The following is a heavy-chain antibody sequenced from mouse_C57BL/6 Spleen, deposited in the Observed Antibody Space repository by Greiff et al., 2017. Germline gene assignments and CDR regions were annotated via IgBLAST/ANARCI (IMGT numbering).Heavy chain of an antibody. D-gene: IGHD1-1*01. Sequence: VKLQQPGTELVKPGASVKLSCKASGYTFTSYWMHWVKQRPGQGLEWIGNINPSNGGTNYNEKFKSKATLTVDKSSSTAYMQLSSLTSEDSAVYYCAREATVVATRYFDVWGTGTTVTVSS. CDR2: INPSNGGT. CDR3: AREATVVATRYFDV. J-gene: IGHJ1*03. V-gene: IGHV1-53*01. CDR1: GYTFTSYW.